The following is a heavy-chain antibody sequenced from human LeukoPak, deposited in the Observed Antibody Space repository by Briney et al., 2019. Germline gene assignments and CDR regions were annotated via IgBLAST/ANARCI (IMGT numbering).Heavy chain of an antibody. CDR3: ARQMATSTSMPFDY. CDR2: IYYSGST. J-gene: IGHJ4*02. Sequence: PSETLSLTCSVSGGSISSYYWSWIRQPPGRGLEWIGYIYYSGSTYYNPSLKSRVTISVDTSKNQFSLKLSSVTAADTAVYYCARQMATSTSMPFDYWGQGTLVTVSS. D-gene: IGHD5-24*01. CDR1: GGSISSYY. V-gene: IGHV4-59*06.